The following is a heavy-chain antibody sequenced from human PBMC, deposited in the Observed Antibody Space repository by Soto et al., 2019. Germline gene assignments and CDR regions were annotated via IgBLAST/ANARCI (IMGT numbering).Heavy chain of an antibody. Sequence: QVQVVQSGAEEKKPGASVKVSCKVSGDTFTTYAIHWVRQAPGQRLEWLGWINAGNGNTKYSEKFQGRVSITRDTSATTAYMGLSSLRSEDTAVYYGARVSTVTTLDYWGQGSLVTVSS. CDR3: ARVSTVTTLDY. CDR2: INAGNGNT. D-gene: IGHD4-17*01. CDR1: GDTFTTYA. J-gene: IGHJ4*02. V-gene: IGHV1-3*05.